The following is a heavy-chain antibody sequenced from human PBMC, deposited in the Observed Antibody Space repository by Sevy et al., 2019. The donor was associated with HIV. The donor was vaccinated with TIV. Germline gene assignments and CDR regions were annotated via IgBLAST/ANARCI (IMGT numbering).Heavy chain of an antibody. CDR2: INPNDAGT. Sequence: ASVKVSCKASGYTFTKYYMHWVRQAPGQGLEWMGIINPNDAGTTYAQKFQGRVTMTRDTSTTTVYMELTSLRSEDTAVYSCARGSSGSQPFDYWGQGTLVTVSS. D-gene: IGHD5-12*01. J-gene: IGHJ4*02. CDR3: ARGSSGSQPFDY. CDR1: GYTFTKYY. V-gene: IGHV1-46*01.